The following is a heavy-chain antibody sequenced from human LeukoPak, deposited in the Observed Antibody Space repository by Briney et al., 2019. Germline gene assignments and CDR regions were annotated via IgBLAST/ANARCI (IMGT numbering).Heavy chain of an antibody. J-gene: IGHJ4*02. CDR1: GDSVSSNSAA. V-gene: IGHV6-1*01. D-gene: IGHD6-19*01. CDR2: TYYRSKWYN. CDR3: ARSYSSGWYSGPFVKNYFDY. Sequence: SQTLSLTCAISGDSVSSNSAAWNWIRQSPSRGLEWLGRTYYRSKWYNDYAVSVKSRITINPDTSKNQFSLQLNSVTPEDTAVYYCARSYSSGWYSGPFVKNYFDYWGQGTLVTVSS.